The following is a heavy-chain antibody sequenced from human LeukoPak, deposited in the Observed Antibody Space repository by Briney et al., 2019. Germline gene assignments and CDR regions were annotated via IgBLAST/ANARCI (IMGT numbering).Heavy chain of an antibody. J-gene: IGHJ4*02. D-gene: IGHD3-3*01. Sequence: TSETLSLTCAVSGGSISRGGYSWSWIRQPPGKGLEWIGYFYYSGSTYYNPSLKSRVTISVDTSKNQFSLKLSSVTAADTAVYYCARGTYYDFWSGYYLFDYWSQGTLVTVSS. CDR1: GGSISRGGYS. V-gene: IGHV4-30-4*07. CDR2: FYYSGST. CDR3: ARGTYYDFWSGYYLFDY.